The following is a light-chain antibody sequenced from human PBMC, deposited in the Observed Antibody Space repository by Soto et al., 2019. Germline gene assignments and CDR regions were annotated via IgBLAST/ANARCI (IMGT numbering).Light chain of an antibody. CDR1: ESTSGY. CDR3: QQRSNL. CDR2: DAS. V-gene: IGKV3-11*01. J-gene: IGKJ3*01. Sequence: EIELTQSPATLSLSPGERATLSCRASESTSGYLAWYQQKPGQAPRLLIYDASNRATGIPARFSGSGSGTDFTLTISSLEPEDFAVYYCQQRSNLFGPGTKVDIK.